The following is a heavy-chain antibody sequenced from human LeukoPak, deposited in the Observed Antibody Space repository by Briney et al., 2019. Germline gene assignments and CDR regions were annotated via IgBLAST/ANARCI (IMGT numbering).Heavy chain of an antibody. D-gene: IGHD6-19*01. V-gene: IGHV3-23*01. J-gene: IGHJ4*02. CDR3: ARGPITVAGWVSENYFDS. Sequence: QPGGSLRLSCAASGFTFSSYGMGWVRQAPGKGLEWVSDISGSGIRRDYADSVKGRFTISRDNAKNSLYLQLNRLRAEDTAVYYCARGPITVAGWVSENYFDSWGQGTLVTVSS. CDR2: ISGSGIRR. CDR1: GFTFSSYG.